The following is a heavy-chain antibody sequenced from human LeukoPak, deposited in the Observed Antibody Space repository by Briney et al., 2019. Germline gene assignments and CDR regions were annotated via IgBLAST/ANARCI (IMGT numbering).Heavy chain of an antibody. CDR1: GGSISSSSYY. CDR3: AMVTIFGVAKRKRRGGGVDY. Sequence: SETLSLTCTVSGGSISSSSYYWGWIRQPPGKGLEWIGSIYYSGSTYYNPSLKSRVTISVDTSKNQFSLKLSSVTAADTAVYYCAMVTIFGVAKRKRRGGGVDYWGQGTLVTVSS. V-gene: IGHV4-39*01. J-gene: IGHJ4*02. D-gene: IGHD3-3*01. CDR2: IYYSGST.